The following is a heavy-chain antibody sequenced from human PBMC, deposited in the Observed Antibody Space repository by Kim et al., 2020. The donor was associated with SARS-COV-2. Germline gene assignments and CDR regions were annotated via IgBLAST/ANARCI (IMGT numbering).Heavy chain of an antibody. V-gene: IGHV1-69*13. CDR3: ARVPTHRILYQEPWFDP. CDR2: IIPIFGTA. Sequence: SVKVSCKASGGTFSSYAISWVRQAPGQGLEWMGGIIPIFGTANYAQKFQGRVTITADESTSTAYMELSSLRSEDTAVYYCARVPTHRILYQEPWFDPWGQGTLVTVSS. CDR1: GGTFSSYA. D-gene: IGHD2-15*01. J-gene: IGHJ5*02.